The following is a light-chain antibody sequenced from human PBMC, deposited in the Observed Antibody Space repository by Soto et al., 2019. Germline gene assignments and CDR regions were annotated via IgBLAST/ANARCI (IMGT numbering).Light chain of an antibody. CDR3: AAWDDSLSGYV. J-gene: IGLJ1*01. Sequence: QSVLARPASAFGTPGRRVTISCSGSRSNIGSNYVYWYQQLPGTAPKLLIYRNNQRPSGVPDRFSGSKSGTSASLAISGLRSEDEADYYCAAWDDSLSGYVFGTGTKVTVL. CDR1: RSNIGSNY. CDR2: RNN. V-gene: IGLV1-47*01.